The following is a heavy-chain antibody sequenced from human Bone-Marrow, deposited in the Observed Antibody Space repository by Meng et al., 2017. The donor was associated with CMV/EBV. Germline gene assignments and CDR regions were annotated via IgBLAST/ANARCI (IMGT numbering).Heavy chain of an antibody. V-gene: IGHV1-46*01. Sequence: ASVKVSCKASGYTFTNYYLHWVRQAPGQGLEWMGIINPSGGSTSYAQKFQGRVTMTRDTSTSTVYMELSSLRSEDTAVYYCARGSVVVPAAILNAFDIWGQGTMVTVSS. CDR2: INPSGGST. CDR1: GYTFTNYY. J-gene: IGHJ3*02. D-gene: IGHD2-2*01. CDR3: ARGSVVVPAAILNAFDI.